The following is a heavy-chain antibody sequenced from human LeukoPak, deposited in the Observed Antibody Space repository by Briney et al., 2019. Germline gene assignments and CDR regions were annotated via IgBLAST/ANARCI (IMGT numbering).Heavy chain of an antibody. V-gene: IGHV4-34*01. CDR1: GGSFSGYY. CDR2: INHSGSI. D-gene: IGHD3-3*01. CDR3: ARGSYDFWSGYYPPGFDY. Sequence: PSETLSLTCAVYGGSFSGYYWSWIRQPPGKGLEWIGEINHSGSINYNPSLKSRVTISVDTSKNQFSLKLSSVTAADTAVYYCARGSYDFWSGYYPPGFDYWGQGTLVTVSS. J-gene: IGHJ4*02.